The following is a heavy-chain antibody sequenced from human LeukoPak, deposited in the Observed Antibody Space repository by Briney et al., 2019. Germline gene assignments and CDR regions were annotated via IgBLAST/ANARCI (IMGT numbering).Heavy chain of an antibody. CDR1: GFIFSDYA. V-gene: IGHV3-30*04. CDR3: ARDAGNSGYGCDL. D-gene: IGHD5-12*01. Sequence: SGGSLRLSCVASGFIFSDYAMHWVRQAPGKGLEWMAIISHDATNEYHADSVKGRFTISRDNARNSLYLQMNNLRGEDTAIYYCARDAGNSGYGCDLWGQGTLVTVSS. CDR2: ISHDATNE. J-gene: IGHJ5*02.